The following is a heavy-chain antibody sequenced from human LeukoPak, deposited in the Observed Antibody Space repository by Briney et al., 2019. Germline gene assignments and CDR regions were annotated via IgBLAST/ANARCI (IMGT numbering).Heavy chain of an antibody. V-gene: IGHV1-18*01. J-gene: IGHJ4*02. CDR2: ISGYNGNT. Sequence: ASVKVSCKASGYTFTNYAISWVRQAPAQGLEWMGWISGYNGNTNYAQNLQGRVTMTTDTSTSTAYMELRSLRSDDTAVYYCAQGVSFDYWGQGTLVTVSS. CDR1: GYTFTNYA. CDR3: AQGVSFDY. D-gene: IGHD3-10*01.